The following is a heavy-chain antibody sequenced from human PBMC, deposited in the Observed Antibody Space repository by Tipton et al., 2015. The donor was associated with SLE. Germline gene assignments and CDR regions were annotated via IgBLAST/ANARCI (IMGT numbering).Heavy chain of an antibody. CDR1: GFTFSSYA. J-gene: IGHJ4*02. Sequence: GSLRLSCAASGFTFSSYAMHWVRQAPGKGLEWVANIKEDGSEKFYVDSLKGRLTISRDNTENSLFLQVGSLRIEDTAVYYCARVQYTSGSYFFDYWGQGTLVTVSS. CDR2: IKEDGSEK. V-gene: IGHV3-7*01. CDR3: ARVQYTSGSYFFDY. D-gene: IGHD6-19*01.